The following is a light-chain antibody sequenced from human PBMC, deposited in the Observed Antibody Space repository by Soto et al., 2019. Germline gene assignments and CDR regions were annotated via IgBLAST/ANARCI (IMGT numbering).Light chain of an antibody. CDR1: QSISSY. CDR2: AAS. Sequence: DIQMTQSPSSLSASVGDRVTITCRASQSISSYLNWYQQKPWKAPKLLIYAASSLQSGVPSRFSGSGSGTDFTLTISSLQPEDFAPYYCQQSYSTPFPFGPGTKVDIK. V-gene: IGKV1-39*01. J-gene: IGKJ3*01. CDR3: QQSYSTPFP.